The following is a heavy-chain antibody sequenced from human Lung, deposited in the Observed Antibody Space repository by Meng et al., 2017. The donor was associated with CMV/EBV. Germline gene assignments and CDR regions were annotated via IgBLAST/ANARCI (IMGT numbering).Heavy chain of an antibody. Sequence: LXCTAPGGPISGYYWSWIRQPPGKGLEWIGYIYYSGSTNYNPSLKSRVTISVDTSKNQFSLKLSSVTAADTAVYYCARGGYYDLWSGYSYYYYYGMDVWXQGPTVTVSS. D-gene: IGHD3-3*01. CDR3: ARGGYYDLWSGYSYYYYYGMDV. CDR2: IYYSGST. V-gene: IGHV4-59*01. J-gene: IGHJ6*02. CDR1: GGPISGYY.